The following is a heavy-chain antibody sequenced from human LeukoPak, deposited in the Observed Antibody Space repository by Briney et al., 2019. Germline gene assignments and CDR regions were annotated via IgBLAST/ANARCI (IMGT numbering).Heavy chain of an antibody. Sequence: GGSLRLSCAAFGFPLSRYSMNWVRKAPGTGVEGVSVLYSGGNTYYTDSVKVRFAISRDYTRNTVFLQMNSLRAEDTAVYYCARESGFGELFPYAFDIWGQGTVVTVSS. CDR2: LYSGGNT. CDR3: ARESGFGELFPYAFDI. V-gene: IGHV3-53*01. CDR1: GFPLSRYS. D-gene: IGHD3-10*01. J-gene: IGHJ3*02.